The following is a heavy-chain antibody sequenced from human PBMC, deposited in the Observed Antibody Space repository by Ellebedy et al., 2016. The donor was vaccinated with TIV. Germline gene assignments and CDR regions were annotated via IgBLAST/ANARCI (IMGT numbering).Heavy chain of an antibody. CDR2: ISGSGGST. J-gene: IGHJ4*02. V-gene: IGHV3-23*01. CDR3: AKAIAAAGTTLFFDY. Sequence: GGSLRLXCAASGFTFDDYAMHWVRQAPGKGLEWVSAISGSGGSTYYADSVKGRFTISRDNSKNTLYLQMNSLRAEDTAVYYCAKAIAAAGTTLFFDYWGQGTLVTVSS. CDR1: GFTFDDYA. D-gene: IGHD6-13*01.